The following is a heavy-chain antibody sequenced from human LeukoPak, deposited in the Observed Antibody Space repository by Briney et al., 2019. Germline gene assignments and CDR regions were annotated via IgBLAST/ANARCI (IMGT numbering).Heavy chain of an antibody. CDR1: GGSISSGSYY. Sequence: SETLSLTCTVSGGSISSGSYYWSWIRQPAGKGLEWIGRIYTSGSTNYNPSLKSRVTISVDTSKNQFSLKLSSVTAADTAVYYCARDPGATDAYYYYYMDVWGKGTTVTISS. V-gene: IGHV4-61*02. CDR2: IYTSGST. J-gene: IGHJ6*03. D-gene: IGHD1-26*01. CDR3: ARDPGATDAYYYYYMDV.